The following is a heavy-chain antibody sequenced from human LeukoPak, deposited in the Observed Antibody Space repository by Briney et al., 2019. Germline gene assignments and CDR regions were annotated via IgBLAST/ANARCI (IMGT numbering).Heavy chain of an antibody. CDR3: ARDLPGYSYGFPPRPGRTNDY. Sequence: GASVKVSCKASGGTFSSYAISWVRQAPGQGLEWMGGIIPIFGTANYAQKFQGRVTITADESTSTAYMELSSLRSEDTAVYYCARDLPGYSYGFPPRPGRTNDYWGQGTLVTVSS. J-gene: IGHJ4*02. V-gene: IGHV1-69*13. D-gene: IGHD5-18*01. CDR2: IIPIFGTA. CDR1: GGTFSSYA.